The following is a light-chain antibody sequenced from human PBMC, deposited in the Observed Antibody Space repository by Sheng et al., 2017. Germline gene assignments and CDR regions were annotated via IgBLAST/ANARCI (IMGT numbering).Light chain of an antibody. CDR3: QAWDSSTRV. CDR2: QDN. V-gene: IGLV3-1*01. Sequence: SYELTQPPSLSVSPGQTASITCSGDGLGNKYVCWYRQKPGQSPVLVIYQDNKRSAGIPERFSGSSSGSTATLTISGTQAVDEADYYCQAWDSSTRVFGTGTK. J-gene: IGLJ1*01. CDR1: GLGNKY.